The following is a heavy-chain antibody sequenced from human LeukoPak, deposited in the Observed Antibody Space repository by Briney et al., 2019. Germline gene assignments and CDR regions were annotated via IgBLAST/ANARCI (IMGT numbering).Heavy chain of an antibody. J-gene: IGHJ4*02. CDR2: MNPNSGNT. CDR3: ARDSFTFGGVIGDIDY. Sequence: GASVKVSCKASGYTFTSYDINWVRQATGQGLEWMGWMNPNSGNTGYAQKFQGRVTMTRNTSISTAYMELSSLRSDDTAVYYCARDSFTFGGVIGDIDYWGQGTLVTVSS. V-gene: IGHV1-8*01. CDR1: GYTFTSYD. D-gene: IGHD3-16*02.